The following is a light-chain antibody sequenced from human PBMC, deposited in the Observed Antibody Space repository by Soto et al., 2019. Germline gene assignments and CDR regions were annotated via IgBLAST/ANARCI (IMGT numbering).Light chain of an antibody. J-gene: IGKJ1*01. V-gene: IGKV3D-15*01. CDR2: AGS. Sequence: IVVTPSPSTPSVSPGERVNLSCRASHIISINLAWYQHKPGQAPRLIIHAGSTRATGIPAMISGGCAGTEFTLTSSSLQSEDVAVYCCQQFRYWPWTFGQGTKVDIK. CDR3: QQFRYWPWT. CDR1: HIISIN.